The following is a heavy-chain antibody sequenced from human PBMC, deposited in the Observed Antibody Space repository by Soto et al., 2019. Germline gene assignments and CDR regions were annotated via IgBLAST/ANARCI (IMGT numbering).Heavy chain of an antibody. V-gene: IGHV1-8*01. CDR3: ARGRETAADYYYYYMDA. CDR1: GDTFTSYE. D-gene: IGHD2-2*01. Sequence: GASVKVSCKASGDTFTSYEINWVRQATGQGLEWMGWMNPNSGNTGYAQKFQGRVTMTRNTSISTAYMELSSLRSEDTAVYYCARGRETAADYYYYYMDAWGKGSPVTVSS. CDR2: MNPNSGNT. J-gene: IGHJ6*03.